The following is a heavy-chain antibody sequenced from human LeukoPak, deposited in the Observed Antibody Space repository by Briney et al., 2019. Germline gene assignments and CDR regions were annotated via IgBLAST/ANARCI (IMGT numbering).Heavy chain of an antibody. CDR2: INPSGGST. J-gene: IGHJ4*02. D-gene: IGHD3-22*01. Sequence: GASVKVSCKASGYTFTSYYMHWVRQAPGQGLEWMGIINPSGGSTSYAQKLQGRVTMTTDTSTTTAYMELRSLRSDDTAVYYCARGDYFDSSGYSGASLFDYWGQGTLVTVSS. CDR3: ARGDYFDSSGYSGASLFDY. V-gene: IGHV1-46*01. CDR1: GYTFTSYY.